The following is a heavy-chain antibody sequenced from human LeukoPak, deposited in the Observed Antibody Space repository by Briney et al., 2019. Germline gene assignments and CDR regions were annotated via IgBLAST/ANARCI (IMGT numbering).Heavy chain of an antibody. CDR3: ARGTWFGEFGPHHFDF. V-gene: IGHV3-33*08. CDR1: GFTFGSYG. D-gene: IGHD3-10*01. J-gene: IGHJ4*02. Sequence: PAGGSLRLSCAASGFTFGSYGMHWVRQTPGEGLEWVAVIWYDGSNKYYADSVKGRFTISRDNSKNALYLQMNSLRADDTAVYYCARGTWFGEFGPHHFDFWGQGTLVTVSS. CDR2: IWYDGSNK.